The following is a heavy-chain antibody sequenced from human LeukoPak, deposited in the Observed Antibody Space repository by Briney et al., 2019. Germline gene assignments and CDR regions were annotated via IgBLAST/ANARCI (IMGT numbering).Heavy chain of an antibody. CDR3: ATSTPPIN. V-gene: IGHV3-21*01. Sequence: PGGSLRLTCTASGFTFSSYSINWVRQAPGKGLEWVSSISSSSSYIYYADSVKGRFTISRDNAKNSLYLQMNSLRAEDTAVYYCATSTPPINWGQGTLVTVSS. D-gene: IGHD2-21*01. CDR2: ISSSSSYI. CDR1: GFTFSSYS. J-gene: IGHJ4*02.